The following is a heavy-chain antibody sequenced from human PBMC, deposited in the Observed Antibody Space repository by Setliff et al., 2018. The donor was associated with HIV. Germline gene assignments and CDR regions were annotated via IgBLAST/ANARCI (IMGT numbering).Heavy chain of an antibody. CDR1: GYTFTNFG. CDR2: VNTNNDKT. D-gene: IGHD6-19*01. CDR3: ARDLYTSGWPNWFDP. J-gene: IGHJ5*02. V-gene: IGHV1-18*01. Sequence: ASVKVSCKASGYTFTNFGITRVRQVPGQGLEWMGWVNTNNDKTNYAQKFQGRVTMTTDRSTKTAYLDLGSLRPDDTVVYYCARDLYTSGWPNWFDPWGPGTLVTVSS.